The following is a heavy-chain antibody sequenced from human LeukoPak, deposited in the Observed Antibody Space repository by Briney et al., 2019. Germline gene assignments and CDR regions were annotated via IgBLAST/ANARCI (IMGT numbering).Heavy chain of an antibody. Sequence: GGSLRLSCAASGFIFNNYAVNWVRQAPGKGLEWVSVITAGGSTYYADSVKGRFTISRDNSKNTLYLQMNSLRAEDTAVYYCAKDDITMIVSYFDYWGQGTLVTVSS. CDR2: ITAGGST. V-gene: IGHV3-23*01. D-gene: IGHD3-22*01. J-gene: IGHJ4*02. CDR3: AKDDITMIVSYFDY. CDR1: GFIFNNYA.